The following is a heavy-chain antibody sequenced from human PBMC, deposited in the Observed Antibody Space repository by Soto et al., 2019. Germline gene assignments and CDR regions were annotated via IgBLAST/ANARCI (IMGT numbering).Heavy chain of an antibody. CDR2: INPNRGDT. Sequence: ASVKVSCKASGYTFTSYGISWVRQAPGQVLEWMGWINPNRGDTNYAQKFQGWVTMTRDTSISTAYMELSRLTSDDTAVYYCARAMSPRGVTLYYYYYGMDVWGQGTTVTVSS. CDR3: ARAMSPRGVTLYYYYYGMDV. CDR1: GYTFTSYG. D-gene: IGHD3-10*01. V-gene: IGHV1-2*04. J-gene: IGHJ6*02.